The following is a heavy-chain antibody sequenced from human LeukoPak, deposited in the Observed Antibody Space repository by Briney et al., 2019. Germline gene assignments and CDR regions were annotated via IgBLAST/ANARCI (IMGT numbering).Heavy chain of an antibody. CDR1: GFTFSSYS. CDR2: ISSSSSTI. V-gene: IGHV3-48*01. D-gene: IGHD3-22*01. J-gene: IGHJ6*03. CDR3: AKAGGYSPLIYYYYYMDV. Sequence: GGSLRLSCAASGFTFSSYSMNWVRQAPGKGLEWVSYISSSSSTIYYADSVKGRFTISRDNSKNTLYLQMNSLRAEDTAVYYCAKAGGYSPLIYYYYYMDVWGKGTTVTVSS.